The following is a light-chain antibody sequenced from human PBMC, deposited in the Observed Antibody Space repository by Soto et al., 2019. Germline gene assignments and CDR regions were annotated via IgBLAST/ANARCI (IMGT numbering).Light chain of an antibody. CDR2: GAS. CDR1: QSVSSN. V-gene: IGKV3-15*01. CDR3: QQYNNWLRT. Sequence: EIVMPQSPATLSVSPGARATLSCRASQSVSSNLAWYQQKPGQAPRLLIYGASTRATGIPARFSGSGSGTEFTLTISSLQSEDFAVYYCQQYNNWLRTFGQGTKVEIK. J-gene: IGKJ1*01.